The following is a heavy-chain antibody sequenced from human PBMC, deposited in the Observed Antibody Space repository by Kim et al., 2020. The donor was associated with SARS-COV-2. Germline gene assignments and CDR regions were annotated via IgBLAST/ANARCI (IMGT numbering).Heavy chain of an antibody. J-gene: IGHJ4*02. V-gene: IGHV4-39*01. Sequence: YSPSLKSRVAMSVDTSKNQFSLKLSSVTAADTAVYYCGGNKRIAVAVDYWGQGTLVTVSS. CDR3: GGNKRIAVAVDY. D-gene: IGHD6-19*01.